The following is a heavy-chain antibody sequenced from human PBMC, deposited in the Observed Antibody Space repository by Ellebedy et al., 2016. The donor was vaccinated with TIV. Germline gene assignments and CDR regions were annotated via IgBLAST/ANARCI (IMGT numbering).Heavy chain of an antibody. J-gene: IGHJ4*02. V-gene: IGHV3-48*02. CDR1: GFTFNTYW. Sequence: GESLKISXAASGFTFNTYWMHWVRQAPGKGLEWISQIRNSGVYYADSVKGRFTISRDNAKSSLYLQMNSLRDEDTAVYYCARDKTWAFDKWGQGTLVTVSS. CDR3: ARDKTWAFDK. D-gene: IGHD2/OR15-2a*01. CDR2: IRNSGV.